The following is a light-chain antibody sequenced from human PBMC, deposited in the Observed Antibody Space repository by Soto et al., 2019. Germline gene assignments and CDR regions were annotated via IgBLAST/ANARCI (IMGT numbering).Light chain of an antibody. J-gene: IGKJ1*01. Sequence: DIQMTQSPSTLSASVGDRVTITCRASQSISSWLAWYQQKPGKAPKLLIYKASTLKSGVPSRFSGSGSGTEFTLTINSLQAEDVAVYYCQQYFSTPQTFGQGTKVDIK. V-gene: IGKV1-5*03. CDR1: QSISSW. CDR3: QQYFSTPQT. CDR2: KAS.